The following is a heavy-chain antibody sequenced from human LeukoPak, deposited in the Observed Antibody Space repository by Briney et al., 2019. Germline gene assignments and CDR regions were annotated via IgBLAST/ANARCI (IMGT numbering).Heavy chain of an antibody. CDR1: GYTLTELS. CDR2: FDPGDGET. D-gene: IGHD1-1*01. CDR3: ATGFWMDYYYYGMDV. J-gene: IGHJ6*02. Sequence: ASVKVSCKVSGYTLTELSMHWVRQAPGKGLEWMGGFDPGDGETIYAQKFQGRVTMTEDTSTDTAYMELSSLRPEDTAVYYCATGFWMDYYYYGMDVWGQGTTVTVSS. V-gene: IGHV1-24*01.